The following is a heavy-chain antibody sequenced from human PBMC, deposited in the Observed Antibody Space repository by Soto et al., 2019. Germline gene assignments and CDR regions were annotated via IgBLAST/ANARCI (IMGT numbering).Heavy chain of an antibody. CDR2: ISYDGSNK. CDR3: AKDLFSSLCDY. V-gene: IGHV3-30*18. Sequence: PGGSLRLSCAASGFTFSSYGMHWVRQAPGKGLEWVAVISYDGSNKYYADSVKGRFTISRDNSKNTLYLQMNSLRAEDTAVYYCAKDLFSSLCDYWGQGALVTVSS. D-gene: IGHD2-2*01. CDR1: GFTFSSYG. J-gene: IGHJ4*02.